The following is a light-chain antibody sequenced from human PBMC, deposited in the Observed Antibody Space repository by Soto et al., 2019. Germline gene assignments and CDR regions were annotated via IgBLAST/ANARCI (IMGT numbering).Light chain of an antibody. CDR3: QQYYNWPPLT. CDR1: QSVGGN. J-gene: IGKJ4*01. Sequence: EIVMTQSPPNLSVSPGERVTLSYRVSQSVGGNVAWYQQRPGQAPRLLISGASTRASGVPARISGSGYGTEFTLTISSLLAEDIGVYYCQQYYNWPPLTFGGGTKVEIK. CDR2: GAS. V-gene: IGKV3-15*01.